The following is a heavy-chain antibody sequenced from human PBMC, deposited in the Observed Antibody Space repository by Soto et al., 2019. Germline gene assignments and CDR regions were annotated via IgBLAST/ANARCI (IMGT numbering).Heavy chain of an antibody. CDR1: GGTFSSYA. CDR2: IIPFFGTA. V-gene: IGHV1-69*06. J-gene: IGHJ6*04. CDR3: ARGQRGDIYGLDASYYYGMDV. D-gene: IGHD5-18*01. Sequence: QGQLVQSGAEVKKPGSSVKVSCKASGGTFSSYAISWVRQAPGQGLEWMGGIIPFFGTAHYAQKFQGRVTITADKSKSTAYLERSSMRSEDTAVYYCARGQRGDIYGLDASYYYGMDVWGNGTTVIVSS.